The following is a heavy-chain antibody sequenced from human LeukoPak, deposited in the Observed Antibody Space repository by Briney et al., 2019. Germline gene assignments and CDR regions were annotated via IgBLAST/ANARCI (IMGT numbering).Heavy chain of an antibody. V-gene: IGHV3-23*01. CDR1: GFTFRYHA. J-gene: IGHJ4*02. CDR2: ISGGGSST. CDR3: AKVLSGAYHTYYFDY. Sequence: SGESLRLSCAAFGFTFRYHAMSWVRQAPGKGLEWVSGISGGGSSTFYADSVKGRFTISRDNSKNTLFLQMNSLRADDTAVYYCAKVLSGAYHTYYFDYWGQGNLVTVSS. D-gene: IGHD7-27*01.